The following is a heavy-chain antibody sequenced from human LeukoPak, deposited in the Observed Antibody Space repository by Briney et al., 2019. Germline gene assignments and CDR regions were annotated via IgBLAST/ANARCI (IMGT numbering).Heavy chain of an antibody. V-gene: IGHV1-18*01. J-gene: IGHJ4*02. CDR3: AREGTGAVVVVAATMDY. Sequence: ASVKVSCKASGYTFTSFGISWVRQAPGQGLEWMGWISAYNGNTNYAQKLQGRVTMTTDTSTSTAYMELRSLRSDDTAAYYCAREGTGAVVVVAATMDYWGQGTLVTVSS. CDR1: GYTFTSFG. CDR2: ISAYNGNT. D-gene: IGHD2-15*01.